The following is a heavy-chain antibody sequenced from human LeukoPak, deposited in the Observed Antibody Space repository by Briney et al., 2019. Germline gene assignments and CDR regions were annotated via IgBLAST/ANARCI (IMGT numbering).Heavy chain of an antibody. D-gene: IGHD3-3*01. J-gene: IGHJ3*02. V-gene: IGHV4-39*01. Sequence: SETPSLTCIVSGGSISSSIYYWAWVRQPPGKRLEWIGSIYYSGSTYSNPTLKSRLTISVDTSKNQISLNLTSVTAADAAVYYCARHYDFWSGYFRGGARDDAFDIWGQGTMVTVSS. CDR1: GGSISSSIYY. CDR3: ARHYDFWSGYFRGGARDDAFDI. CDR2: IYYSGST.